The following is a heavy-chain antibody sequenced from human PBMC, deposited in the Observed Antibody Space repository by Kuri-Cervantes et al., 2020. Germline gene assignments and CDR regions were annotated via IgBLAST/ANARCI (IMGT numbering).Heavy chain of an antibody. Sequence: GSLRLSCTVSGGSVSSGSYYWSWIRQPPGKGLEWIGYIYYSGSTNYNPSLKSRVTISTDTSKNQFSLKLSSVTAADTVVYYCARLGRAFDYWGQGTLVTVSS. CDR3: ARLGRAFDY. V-gene: IGHV4-61*01. D-gene: IGHD5-24*01. CDR1: GGSVSSGSYY. J-gene: IGHJ4*02. CDR2: IYYSGST.